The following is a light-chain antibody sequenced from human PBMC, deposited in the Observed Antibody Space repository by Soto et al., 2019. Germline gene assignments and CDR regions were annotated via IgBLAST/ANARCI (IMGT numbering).Light chain of an antibody. CDR2: AAS. CDR3: LQDYNYPWT. J-gene: IGKJ1*01. CDR1: QGIRNE. Sequence: AIQMTQSPSSLSASVGDRVTITCRASQGIRNELGWYQQKPGKAPKLLIYAASSLQIGVTSRFSGSGSGTDFPLTISSLQPEDFATYYCLQDYNYPWTFGQGTKVEIK. V-gene: IGKV1-6*01.